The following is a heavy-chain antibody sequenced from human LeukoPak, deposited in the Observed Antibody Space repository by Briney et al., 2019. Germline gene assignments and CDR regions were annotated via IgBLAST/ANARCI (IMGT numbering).Heavy chain of an antibody. CDR3: ARTYNWNEVWFDP. V-gene: IGHV4-61*02. J-gene: IGHJ5*02. CDR2: IYTSGST. Sequence: SETLSLTCTVSGGSISSASYYWSWIRQPAGKGLQWIGRIYTSGSTYYNPSLKSRVTISVDTSKNQFSLKLSSVTAADTAVYYCARTYNWNEVWFDPWGQGTLVTVSS. D-gene: IGHD1-20*01. CDR1: GGSISSASYY.